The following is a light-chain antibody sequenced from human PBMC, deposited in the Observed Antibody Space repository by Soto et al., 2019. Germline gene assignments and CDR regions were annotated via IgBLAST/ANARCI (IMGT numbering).Light chain of an antibody. CDR1: QTINNG. CDR2: ETS. Sequence: DVHMTQSQSTLFASVGDRVTITCRASQTINNGLAWYQQRPGKAPTLLIYETSTLETGVPSRFSGSGSGTDFILTISRLQPEDFAIYYCQQYHKYPWTFGQGTRVEI. V-gene: IGKV1-5*03. CDR3: QQYHKYPWT. J-gene: IGKJ1*01.